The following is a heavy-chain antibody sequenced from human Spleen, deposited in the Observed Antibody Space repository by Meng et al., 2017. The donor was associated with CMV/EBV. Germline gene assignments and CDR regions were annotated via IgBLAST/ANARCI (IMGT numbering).Heavy chain of an antibody. J-gene: IGHJ6*02. CDR2: INHSGST. V-gene: IGHV4-34*01. D-gene: IGHD7-27*01. Sequence: GSLRLSCAVYGGSFSGYYWSWIRQPPGKGLEWIGEINHSGSTNYNPSLKSRVTISVDTSKNQFSLKLSSVTAADTAVYYCARATLTGAKVFYYYHGMDVWGQGTTVTVSS. CDR3: ARATLTGAKVFYYYHGMDV. CDR1: GGSFSGYY.